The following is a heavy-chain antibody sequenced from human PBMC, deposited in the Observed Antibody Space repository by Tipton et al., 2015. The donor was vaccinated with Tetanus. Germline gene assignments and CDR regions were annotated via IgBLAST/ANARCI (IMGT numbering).Heavy chain of an antibody. CDR2: IYTSGST. J-gene: IGHJ2*01. Sequence: TLSLTCTVSGGSISSYYWSWIRQPAGKGLEWIGRIYTSGSTNYNPSLKSRVTMSVDTSKNQFSLKLSSVTAADTAMYYCARQTEGYNSDWCFDLWGRGTLVTVSS. CDR3: ARQTEGYNSDWCFDL. V-gene: IGHV4-4*07. CDR1: GGSISSYY. D-gene: IGHD5-24*01.